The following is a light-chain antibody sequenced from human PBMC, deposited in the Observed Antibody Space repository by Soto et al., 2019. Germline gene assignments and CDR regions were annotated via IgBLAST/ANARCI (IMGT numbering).Light chain of an antibody. CDR1: QSVSSY. Sequence: EIVMTQSPDTLSVSPGERATLSCRASQSVSSYLAWYQQKPGQAPRLLIYGASSRATGIPDRFSGSGSGTDFTLTISRLEPEDFAVYYCQQYGSSPLTFGEGTKV. J-gene: IGKJ1*01. V-gene: IGKV3-20*01. CDR3: QQYGSSPLT. CDR2: GAS.